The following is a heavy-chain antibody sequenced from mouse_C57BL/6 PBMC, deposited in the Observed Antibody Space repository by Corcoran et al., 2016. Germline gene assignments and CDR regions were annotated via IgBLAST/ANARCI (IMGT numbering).Heavy chain of an antibody. CDR3: ARDGIYYGSSYDYFDY. CDR2: ISYDGSN. D-gene: IGHD1-1*01. V-gene: IGHV3-6*01. Sequence: DVQLQESGPGLVKPSQSLSLTCSVTGYSITSGYYWNWIRQFPGNKLEWMGYISYDGSNNYNPSLKNRISITRDTSKNQFFLKLNSVTTEDTATYYCARDGIYYGSSYDYFDYWGQGTTLTVSS. CDR1: GYSITSGYY. J-gene: IGHJ2*01.